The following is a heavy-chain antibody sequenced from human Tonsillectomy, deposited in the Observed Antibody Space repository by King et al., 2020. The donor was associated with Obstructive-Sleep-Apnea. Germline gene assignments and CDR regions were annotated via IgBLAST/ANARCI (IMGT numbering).Heavy chain of an antibody. V-gene: IGHV1-2*02. J-gene: IGHJ4*02. D-gene: IGHD3-10*01. CDR2: INPNSGGT. CDR1: GYTFTGYY. Sequence: QLVQSGAEVKKPGASVKVSCKASGYTFTGYYMHWVRQAPGQGLEWMGWINPNSGGTNYAQKFQGRVTMTRDTSISTAYMELSRLRSDDTAVYYCARDLLSSITMVRGVIGSWGQGTLVTLSS. CDR3: ARDLLSSITMVRGVIGS.